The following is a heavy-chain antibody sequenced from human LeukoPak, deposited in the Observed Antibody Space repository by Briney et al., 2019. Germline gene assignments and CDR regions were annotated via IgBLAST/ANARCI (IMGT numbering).Heavy chain of an antibody. CDR3: ARRWYTGTYYYFDL. J-gene: IGHJ4*02. CDR1: GFTLSTHW. D-gene: IGHD1-26*01. Sequence: PGGSLRLSCAASGFTLSTHWMHWVRQAPGKGLVWVSRINGDGTTTSYADSVKGRFIISRVNAKSTLYLEMDSLRAEDTAIYYCARRWYTGTYYYFDLWGQGTLVTVSS. V-gene: IGHV3-74*01. CDR2: INGDGTTT.